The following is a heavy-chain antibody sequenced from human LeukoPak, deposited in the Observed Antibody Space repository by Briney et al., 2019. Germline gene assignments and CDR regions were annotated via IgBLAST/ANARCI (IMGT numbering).Heavy chain of an antibody. CDR3: ARAPRGYCSGGSCYGGVDY. V-gene: IGHV1-69*06. Sequence: SVKVSCKASGGTFSSYAISWVRQAPGQGLEWMGGIIPIFGTANYAQKFQGRVTITADKSTSTAYMELSSLRSEDTAVYYCARAPRGYCSGGSCYGGVDYWGQGTLVIVSS. CDR2: IIPIFGTA. D-gene: IGHD2-15*01. J-gene: IGHJ4*02. CDR1: GGTFSSYA.